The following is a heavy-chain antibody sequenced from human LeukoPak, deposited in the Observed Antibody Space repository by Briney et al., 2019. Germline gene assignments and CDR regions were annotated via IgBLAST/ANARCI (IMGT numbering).Heavy chain of an antibody. D-gene: IGHD1-26*01. Sequence: SDTLSLTCTVSGGSISSSSYYWGWIRQPPGKGLEWIGSIYYSGTTYYNPSLKSRVTISVDTSKSQFSLKLSSVTAADTAIYYCARPTVGATRGLDYWGQGILVTVSS. CDR3: ARPTVGATRGLDY. V-gene: IGHV4-39*01. J-gene: IGHJ4*02. CDR1: GGSISSSSYY. CDR2: IYYSGTT.